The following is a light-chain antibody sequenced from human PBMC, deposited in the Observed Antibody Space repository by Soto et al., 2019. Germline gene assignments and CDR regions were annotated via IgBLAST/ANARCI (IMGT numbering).Light chain of an antibody. CDR3: MQALQTPYT. J-gene: IGKJ2*01. CDR1: QSLLHSNGYNY. Sequence: DIVMTQSPLSLPVTPGEPASISCRSSQSLLHSNGYNYLDWYLQKPGQSPQLLIYLGSNRASGVPDKFSGSGSGTDFTLKISRVEAEDVGVYHCMQALQTPYTFGQGTKQEIK. V-gene: IGKV2-28*01. CDR2: LGS.